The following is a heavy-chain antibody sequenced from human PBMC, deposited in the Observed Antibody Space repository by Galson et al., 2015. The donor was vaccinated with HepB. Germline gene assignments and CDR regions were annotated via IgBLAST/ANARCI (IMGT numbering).Heavy chain of an antibody. CDR2: ISGSGGST. Sequence: SLRLSCAASGFTFSTYVMTWVRQAPGKGLEWVSSISGSGGSTDSADSVKGRFTISRDNSKNTLYLQMNSLRAEDTAVYFCAKVDTAVYFYYAMDVWGQGTTVTVSS. D-gene: IGHD5-18*01. CDR3: AKVDTAVYFYYAMDV. CDR1: GFTFSTYV. V-gene: IGHV3-23*01. J-gene: IGHJ6*02.